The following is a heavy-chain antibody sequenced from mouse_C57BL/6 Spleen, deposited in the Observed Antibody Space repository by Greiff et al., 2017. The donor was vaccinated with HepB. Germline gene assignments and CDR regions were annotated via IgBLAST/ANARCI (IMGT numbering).Heavy chain of an antibody. CDR1: GYTFTSYT. CDR2: INPSSGYT. D-gene: IGHD2-1*01. Sequence: QVQLQQSGAELARPGASVKMSCKASGYTFTSYTMHWVKQSPGQGLEWIGYINPSSGYTKYNQKFKDKATLTEDKSSSTAYMQLSSLTSEDSAVYYCAREWNYGNYRYYFDDWGQGTTLTVSS. J-gene: IGHJ2*01. V-gene: IGHV1-4*01. CDR3: AREWNYGNYRYYFDD.